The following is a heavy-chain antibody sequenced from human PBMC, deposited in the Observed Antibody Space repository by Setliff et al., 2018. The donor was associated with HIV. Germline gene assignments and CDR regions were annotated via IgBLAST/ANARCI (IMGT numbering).Heavy chain of an antibody. D-gene: IGHD6-19*01. CDR3: ARVQTMAVAGTQYYYMDV. CDR1: GYTFSRYA. V-gene: IGHV1-3*01. Sequence: GASVKVSCKASGYTFSRYAMHWVRQAPGQRLEWMGWVNAGNGNTKYSQKFQGRVSIARDTSASTAYMGLSSLRSEDTAVYYCARVQTMAVAGTQYYYMDVWGKGTTVTVSS. CDR2: VNAGNGNT. J-gene: IGHJ6*03.